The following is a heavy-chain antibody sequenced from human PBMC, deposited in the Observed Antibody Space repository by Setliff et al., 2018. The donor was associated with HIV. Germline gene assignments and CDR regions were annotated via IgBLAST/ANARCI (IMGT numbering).Heavy chain of an antibody. V-gene: IGHV3-48*01. CDR3: AKDRGSDPYDPIDY. CDR1: GFTFSSYS. CDR2: IWTSSRI. D-gene: IGHD3-22*01. Sequence: GGSLRLSCAASGFTFSSYSMNWVRQAPGKGLEWFSNIWTSSRISYGASVKGRFTISKDISKNTLYLQMNSLRAEDTAVYYCAKDRGSDPYDPIDYWGQGTLVTVSS. J-gene: IGHJ4*02.